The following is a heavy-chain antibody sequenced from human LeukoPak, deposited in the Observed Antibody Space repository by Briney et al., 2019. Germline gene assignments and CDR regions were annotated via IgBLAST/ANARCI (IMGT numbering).Heavy chain of an antibody. D-gene: IGHD6-19*01. J-gene: IGHJ5*02. CDR2: INSDGINT. V-gene: IGHV3-74*01. Sequence: GGSLRLSCAASGFTFSSYWMHWVRQAPGKGLVWVSRINSDGINTSYADSVKGRFTISRDNAKNTLNLQMNSLRAEDTAVYYCARDRGPAHSGWHGPPSNWFDPWGQGTLVTVSS. CDR3: ARDRGPAHSGWHGPPSNWFDP. CDR1: GFTFSSYW.